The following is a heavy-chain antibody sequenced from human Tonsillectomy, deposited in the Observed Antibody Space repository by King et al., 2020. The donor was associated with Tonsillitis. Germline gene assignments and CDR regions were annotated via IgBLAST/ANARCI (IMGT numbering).Heavy chain of an antibody. Sequence: VQLVESGGDLVQPGGSLRLSCAASGFTFSSYAMSWVRQAPGKGLEWVSAISGSGGRTYYADSVKGRFTISRDNSKNTLYLQMNSLRAEDTAVYYCAKGGETKTGYHAPFEYWGQGTLVTVSS. V-gene: IGHV3-23*04. J-gene: IGHJ4*02. CDR3: AKGGETKTGYHAPFEY. CDR2: ISGSGGRT. CDR1: GFTFSSYA. D-gene: IGHD3-16*01.